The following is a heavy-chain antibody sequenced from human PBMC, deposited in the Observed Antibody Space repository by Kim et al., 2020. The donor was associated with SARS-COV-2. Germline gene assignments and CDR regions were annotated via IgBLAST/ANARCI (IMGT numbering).Heavy chain of an antibody. Sequence: GGSLRLSCAASGFTFSSYEMNWVRQAPGKGLEWISYISSSGSTKYYADSVKGRFTISRENAKNSLYLQMNSPRAEDTAVYYCARGSGWQYWGQGTLVTVSS. V-gene: IGHV3-48*03. CDR2: ISSSGSTK. CDR3: ARGSGWQY. J-gene: IGHJ4*02. D-gene: IGHD6-19*01. CDR1: GFTFSSYE.